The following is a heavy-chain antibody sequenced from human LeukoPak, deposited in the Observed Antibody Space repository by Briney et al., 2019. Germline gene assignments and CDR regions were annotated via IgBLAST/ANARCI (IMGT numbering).Heavy chain of an antibody. J-gene: IGHJ4*02. CDR3: ARDSFHTY. D-gene: IGHD3-16*02. V-gene: IGHV3-66*01. CDR1: GFTVSSNY. CDR2: IYNEGTT. Sequence: GGSLRLSCAASGFTVSSNYMNWVRQAPGKGLEWVSIIYNEGTTYYADSVRGGFTISRDDSKNTIYLQMNSLRAEDTAIYYCARDSFHTYWGQGTLVTVSS.